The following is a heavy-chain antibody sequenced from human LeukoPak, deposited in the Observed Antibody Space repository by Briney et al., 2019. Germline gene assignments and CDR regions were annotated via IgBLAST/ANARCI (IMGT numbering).Heavy chain of an antibody. D-gene: IGHD5-18*01. CDR3: SNIYSYGLHGMDV. CDR1: GFTFSSYW. V-gene: IGHV3-15*01. J-gene: IGHJ6*02. Sequence: GGSLRLSCAASGFTFSSYWMSWVRQAPGKGLEWVGRIKSKTDGGIIDYAAPVQGRFTISRDDSKNTLYLQMNSLRTEDTAVYYCSNIYSYGLHGMDVWGQGTTVTVSS. CDR2: IKSKTDGGII.